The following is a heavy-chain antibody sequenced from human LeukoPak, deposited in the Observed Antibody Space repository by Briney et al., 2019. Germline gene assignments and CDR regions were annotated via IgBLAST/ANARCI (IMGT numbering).Heavy chain of an antibody. V-gene: IGHV1-18*01. CDR1: GYTFTSYG. J-gene: IGHJ4*01. CDR3: ARDSSGLHKLDY. D-gene: IGHD6-19*01. CDR2: ISAYNGNT. Sequence: ASVKVSCKASGYTFTSYGISWVRQAPGQGLEWMGWISAYNGNTNYAQELQGRVTMTTDTSTSTAYMELRSLRSDDTAVYYCARDSSGLHKLDYWGQGTLVTVSS.